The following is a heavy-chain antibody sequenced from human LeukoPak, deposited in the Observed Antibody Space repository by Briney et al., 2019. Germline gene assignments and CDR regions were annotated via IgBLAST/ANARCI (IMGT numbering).Heavy chain of an antibody. Sequence: PGGSLRLSCAASGFTFSSYAMSWVRQAPGKGLKWVSGISGSGSSTYYADSVKGRFTISRDNSKNTLYLLMNSLRAEDTAVYYCARASSGYNAFDIWGQGTMVTVSS. CDR3: ARASSGYNAFDI. V-gene: IGHV3-23*01. J-gene: IGHJ3*02. CDR2: ISGSGSST. D-gene: IGHD3-22*01. CDR1: GFTFSSYA.